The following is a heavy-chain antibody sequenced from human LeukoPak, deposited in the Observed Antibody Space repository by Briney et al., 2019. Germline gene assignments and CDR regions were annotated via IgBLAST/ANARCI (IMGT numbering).Heavy chain of an antibody. D-gene: IGHD3-22*01. CDR3: ARLAYYYDSSGYYYLD. Sequence: SETLSLTCTVYGGSISSYYWSWIRQPPGKGLEWIGYIYYSGSTNYNPSLKSRVTISVDTSKNQFSLKLSSVTAADTAVYYCARLAYYYDSSGYYYLDWGQGTLVTVSS. V-gene: IGHV4-59*01. CDR2: IYYSGST. J-gene: IGHJ4*02. CDR1: GGSISSYY.